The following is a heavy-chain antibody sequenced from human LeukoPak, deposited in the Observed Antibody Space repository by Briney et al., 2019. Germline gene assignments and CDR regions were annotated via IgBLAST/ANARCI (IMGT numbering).Heavy chain of an antibody. CDR3: ARVVSGFTYYFDY. D-gene: IGHD3-22*01. J-gene: IGHJ4*02. CDR1: GGSISNYY. Sequence: SETLSLTCTVSGGSISNYYWSWLRQPPGKGLEWIGSIYYSGSTNYNPSLKSRVTISVDTSKNQFSLKLSSVTAADTAVYYCARVVSGFTYYFDYWGQGTLVTVSS. V-gene: IGHV4-59*01. CDR2: IYYSGST.